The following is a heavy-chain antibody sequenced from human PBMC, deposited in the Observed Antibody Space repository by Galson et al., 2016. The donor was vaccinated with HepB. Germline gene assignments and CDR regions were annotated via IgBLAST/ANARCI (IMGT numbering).Heavy chain of an antibody. CDR1: EFTFSSYG. CDR2: IWYDGSNK. V-gene: IGHV3-33*01. J-gene: IGHJ4*02. CDR3: ARDRQFCSNGVCFGGIGNY. Sequence: SLRLSCAASEFTFSSYGMHWVRQAPGKGLEWVALIWYDGSNKYYVDSVKGRFTISRDNSKNTLYLQMNSLRAEDTAVYYCARDRQFCSNGVCFGGIGNYWGQGTLVTVSS. D-gene: IGHD2-8*01.